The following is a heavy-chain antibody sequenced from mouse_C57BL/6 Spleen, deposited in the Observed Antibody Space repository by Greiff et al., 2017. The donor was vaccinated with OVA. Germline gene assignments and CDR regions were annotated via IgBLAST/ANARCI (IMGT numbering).Heavy chain of an antibody. CDR1: GFTFSDYG. CDR2: ISSGSSTI. V-gene: IGHV5-17*01. J-gene: IGHJ4*01. CDR3: ARGHMTTAYAMDY. Sequence: EVKLVESGGGLVKPGGSLKLSCAASGFTFSDYGMHWVRQAPEKGLEWVAYISSGSSTIYYADTVKGRFTISRDNAKNTLFLQMTSLRSEDTAMYYCARGHMTTAYAMDYWGQGTSVTVSS. D-gene: IGHD1-1*01.